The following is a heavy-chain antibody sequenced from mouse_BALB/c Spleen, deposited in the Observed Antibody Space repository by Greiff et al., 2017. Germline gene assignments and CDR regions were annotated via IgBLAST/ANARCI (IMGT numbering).Heavy chain of an antibody. CDR2: IWAGGST. CDR3: ARDRAYYRYDGARFAY. D-gene: IGHD2-14*01. CDR1: GFSLTSYG. J-gene: IGHJ3*01. V-gene: IGHV2-9*02. Sequence: VKLMESGPGLVAPSQSLSITCTVSGFSLTSYGVHWVRQPPGKGLEWLGVIWAGGSTNYNSALMSRLSISKDNSKSQVFLKMNSLQTDDTAMYYCARDRAYYRYDGARFAYWGQGTLVTVSA.